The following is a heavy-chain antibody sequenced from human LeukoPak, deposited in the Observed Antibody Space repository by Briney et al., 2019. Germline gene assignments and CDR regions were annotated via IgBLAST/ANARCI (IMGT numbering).Heavy chain of an antibody. CDR2: LSSGGGST. J-gene: IGHJ4*02. CDR3: AKLNGYSSSWFDY. CDR1: GFTFSNYA. D-gene: IGHD6-13*01. Sequence: GGSLRLSCAASGFTFSNYAMSWVRQAPGKGLEWVSGLSSGGGSTYYADSVKGRFTISGDNSKNTLYLQMNSLRAEDTAVYYCAKLNGYSSSWFDYWGQGTLVTVSS. V-gene: IGHV3-23*01.